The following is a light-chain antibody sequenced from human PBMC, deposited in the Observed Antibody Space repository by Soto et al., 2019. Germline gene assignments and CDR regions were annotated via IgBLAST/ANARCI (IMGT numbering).Light chain of an antibody. V-gene: IGLV2-8*01. CDR2: EVT. J-gene: IGLJ2*01. Sequence: QSVLTQPPSASGSPGQSVTISCTGTSSDVGGYNYVSWYQQHPGKAPKLMIYEVTKRPSGVPDRFSGSKSGNTASLTVSGLQAEDEADYYCSSYTGDTTPVFGGGTKLTVL. CDR3: SSYTGDTTPV. CDR1: SSDVGGYNY.